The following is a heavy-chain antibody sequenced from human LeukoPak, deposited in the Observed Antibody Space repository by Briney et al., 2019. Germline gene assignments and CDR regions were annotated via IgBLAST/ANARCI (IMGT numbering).Heavy chain of an antibody. CDR2: IKSKTDGGTT. Sequence: GGSLRLSCAASGFTLSNAWMSWVRQAPGKGLEWVGRIKSKTDGGTTDYAAPVKGRFTISRDDSKNTLYLQMNSLKTEDTAVYYCTTVMVRGVITWDYWGQGTLVTVSS. CDR3: TTVMVRGVITWDY. CDR1: GFTLSNAW. J-gene: IGHJ4*02. V-gene: IGHV3-15*01. D-gene: IGHD3-10*01.